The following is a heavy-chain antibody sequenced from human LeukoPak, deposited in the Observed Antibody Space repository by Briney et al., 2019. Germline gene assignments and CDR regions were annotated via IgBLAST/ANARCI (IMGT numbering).Heavy chain of an antibody. CDR3: AQTLSSGWYDY. V-gene: IGHV3-9*01. CDR2: ISWNSGSI. CDR1: GFTFDDYA. J-gene: IGHJ4*02. Sequence: GGSLRLSCAASGFTFDDYAMHWVRQAPGKGLEWVSGISWNSGSIDYADSVKGRFTISRDTAKNSLYLQMNSLRSEDTAFYYCAQTLSSGWYDYWGQGTLVTVSS. D-gene: IGHD6-19*01.